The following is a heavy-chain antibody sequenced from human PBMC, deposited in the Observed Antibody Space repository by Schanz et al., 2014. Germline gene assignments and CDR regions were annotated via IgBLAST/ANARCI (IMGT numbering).Heavy chain of an antibody. CDR3: ARLWGGWRIPDY. Sequence: QLQMQESGPGLVKPSETLSLTCSVSGDSISSTSYYWGWIRQPPGKGLEWIGSIYYSGSTYYNASHKSRVTIPVDTSKTHFSLKLNSLPAADSAVYYCARLWGGWRIPDYWGQGTLVTVSS. CDR2: IYYSGST. D-gene: IGHD6-19*01. V-gene: IGHV4-39*01. J-gene: IGHJ4*02. CDR1: GDSISSTSYY.